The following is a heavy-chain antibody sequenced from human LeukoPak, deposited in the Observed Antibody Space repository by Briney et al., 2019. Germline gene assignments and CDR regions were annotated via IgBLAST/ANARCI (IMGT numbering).Heavy chain of an antibody. CDR1: GYTFTSYG. V-gene: IGHV1-2*02. Sequence: ASVKVSCKASGYTFTSYGISWVRQAPGQGLEWMGWINPNSGGTNYARKFQGRVTMTRDTSISTAYMELSRLRSDDTAVYYCARGSYYYGSGSYYRAPTTYNWFDPWGQGTLVTVSS. CDR3: ARGSYYYGSGSYYRAPTTYNWFDP. J-gene: IGHJ5*02. D-gene: IGHD3-10*01. CDR2: INPNSGGT.